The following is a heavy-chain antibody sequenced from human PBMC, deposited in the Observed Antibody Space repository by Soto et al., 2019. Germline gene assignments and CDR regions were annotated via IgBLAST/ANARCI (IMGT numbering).Heavy chain of an antibody. J-gene: IGHJ5*01. D-gene: IGHD3-16*01. V-gene: IGHV3-30*04. CDR1: GFTFSTSP. CDR2: ISFDGRKK. Sequence: LVESGGGVVQPGRSLRLSCAASGFTFSTSPMHWVRQAPGKGLEWVAAISFDGRKKYYADSVRGRFSISRDNSNNTLYLQMNSLRREDTAVYYCVGGGPPHVMAIATWLMFAFWGQGTLVSVSS. CDR3: VGGGPPHVMAIATWLMFAF.